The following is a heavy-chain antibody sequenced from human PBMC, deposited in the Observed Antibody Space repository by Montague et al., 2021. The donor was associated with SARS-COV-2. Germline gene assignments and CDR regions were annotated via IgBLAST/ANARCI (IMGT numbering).Heavy chain of an antibody. V-gene: IGHV4-59*01. CDR3: ARGAGRGSGYGKYYYYYGMDV. D-gene: IGHD5-12*01. CDR2: IYYSGST. Sequence: SETLSLTCTVSGGSISSYYWSWIRQPPGKGLEWIGYIYYSGSTNYNPSLKSRVTISVDTSKNQFPLKLSSVTAADTAVYYCARGAGRGSGYGKYYYYYGMDVWGQGTTVTVSS. CDR1: GGSISSYY. J-gene: IGHJ6*02.